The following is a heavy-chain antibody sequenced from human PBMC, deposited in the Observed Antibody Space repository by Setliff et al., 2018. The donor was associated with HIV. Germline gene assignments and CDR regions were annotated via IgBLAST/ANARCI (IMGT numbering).Heavy chain of an antibody. V-gene: IGHV4-59*08. CDR1: GGSISSYY. D-gene: IGHD3-22*01. CDR3: ARSLVPSGYYYGRHAFDI. J-gene: IGHJ3*02. Sequence: SETLSLTCTVSGGSISSYYWSWIRQPPGKGLEWIGYIYYSGSTNYNPSLKSRVSLSLDTSKNQFSLRVNSVTAADTAVYYCARSLVPSGYYYGRHAFDIWGQGTKVTVSS. CDR2: IYYSGST.